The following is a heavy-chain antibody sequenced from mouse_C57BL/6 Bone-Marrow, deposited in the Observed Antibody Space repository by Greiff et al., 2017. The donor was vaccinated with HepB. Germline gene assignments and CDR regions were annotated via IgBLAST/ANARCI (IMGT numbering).Heavy chain of an antibody. J-gene: IGHJ3*01. V-gene: IGHV5-17*01. CDR1: GFTFSDYG. CDR3: ARFYSNYVLGFAY. CDR2: ISSGSSTI. D-gene: IGHD2-5*01. Sequence: VQLQQSGGGLVKPGGSLKLSCAASGFTFSDYGMHWVRQAPEKGLEWVAYISSGSSTIYYADTVKGRFTISRDNAKNTLFLQMTSLRSEDTAMYYCARFYSNYVLGFAYWGQGTLVTVSA.